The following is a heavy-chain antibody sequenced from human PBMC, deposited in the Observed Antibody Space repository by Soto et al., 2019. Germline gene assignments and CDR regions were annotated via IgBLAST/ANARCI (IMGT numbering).Heavy chain of an antibody. V-gene: IGHV3-30-3*01. CDR3: ARDGYNRGGFDY. D-gene: IGHD6-25*01. CDR1: GFTFNSYN. Sequence: QVQLVASGGGVVPPGGSLRVSCVVSGFTFNSYNMHWVRQAPGEGLEWVAVISFDGANTFYADSVKGRFIISRDTSRDTLYLQMSRLRVEDTAVYYCARDGYNRGGFDYWGQGTLVSVSS. J-gene: IGHJ4*02. CDR2: ISFDGANT.